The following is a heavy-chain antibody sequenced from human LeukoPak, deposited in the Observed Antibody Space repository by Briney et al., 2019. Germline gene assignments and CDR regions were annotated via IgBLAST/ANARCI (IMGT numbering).Heavy chain of an antibody. Sequence: GGSLRLSCAASGFTFSSYEMNWVRQAPGKGLEWVSYISSSGSTIYYADSVKGRFTISRDNAKNSLYLQMNSLRSEDTAVYYCARATYYYGSGSFPPIDYWGQGTLVTVSS. V-gene: IGHV3-48*03. CDR1: GFTFSSYE. D-gene: IGHD3-10*01. CDR3: ARATYYYGSGSFPPIDY. CDR2: ISSSGSTI. J-gene: IGHJ4*02.